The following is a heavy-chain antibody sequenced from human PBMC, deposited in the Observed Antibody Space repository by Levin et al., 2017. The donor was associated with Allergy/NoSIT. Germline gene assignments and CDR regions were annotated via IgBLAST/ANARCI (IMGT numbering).Heavy chain of an antibody. CDR2: IRPNSERT. Sequence: GGSLRLSCAASGFSFANHAMTWVRHAPGKGLEWVSTIRPNSERTYFADSVKGRFTVSRDDSVNMMSLQMSSLRADDAAVYYCAREQGASGWYTVDFWGQGALVTVSS. D-gene: IGHD6-19*01. J-gene: IGHJ4*02. CDR1: GFSFANHA. CDR3: AREQGASGWYTVDF. V-gene: IGHV3-23*01.